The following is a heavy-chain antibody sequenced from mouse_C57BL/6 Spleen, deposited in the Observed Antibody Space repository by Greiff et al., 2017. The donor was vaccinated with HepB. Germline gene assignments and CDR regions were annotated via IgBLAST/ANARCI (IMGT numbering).Heavy chain of an antibody. CDR2: ISYDGSN. CDR3: ARSTVVDAMDY. V-gene: IGHV3-6*01. Sequence: VQLQQSGPGLVKPSQSLSLTCSVTGYSITSGYYWNWIRQFPGNKLEWMGYISYDGSNNYNPSLKNRISITRDTSKNQFFLKLNSVTTEDTATYYCARSTVVDAMDYWGQGTSVTVSS. CDR1: GYSITSGYY. D-gene: IGHD1-1*01. J-gene: IGHJ4*01.